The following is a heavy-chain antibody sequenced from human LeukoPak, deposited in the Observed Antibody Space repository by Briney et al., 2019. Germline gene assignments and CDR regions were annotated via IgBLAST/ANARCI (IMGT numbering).Heavy chain of an antibody. CDR3: AKRVLGSGWSVWFDP. Sequence: GRSPRLSCAASGFTFSSYGMHWVRQAPGKGLEWVAVISYDGSNKYYADSVKGRFTISRDNSKNTLYLQMNSLRAEDTAVYYCAKRVLGSGWSVWFDPWGQGTLVTVSS. V-gene: IGHV3-30*18. CDR1: GFTFSSYG. CDR2: ISYDGSNK. J-gene: IGHJ5*02. D-gene: IGHD6-19*01.